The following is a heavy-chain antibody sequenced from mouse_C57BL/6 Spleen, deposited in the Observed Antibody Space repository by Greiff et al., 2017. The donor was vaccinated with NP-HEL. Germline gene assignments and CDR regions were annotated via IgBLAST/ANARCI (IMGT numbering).Heavy chain of an antibody. D-gene: IGHD2-3*01. V-gene: IGHV1-82*01. J-gene: IGHJ4*01. Sequence: VQLQQSGPELVKPGASVKISCKASGYAFSSSWMNWVKQRPGKGLEWIGRIYPGDGDTNYNGKFKGKATLTADKSSSTAYMQLSSLTSEDSAVYCCARSRTGYDGYGMDYWGQGTSVTVSS. CDR3: ARSRTGYDGYGMDY. CDR1: GYAFSSSW. CDR2: IYPGDGDT.